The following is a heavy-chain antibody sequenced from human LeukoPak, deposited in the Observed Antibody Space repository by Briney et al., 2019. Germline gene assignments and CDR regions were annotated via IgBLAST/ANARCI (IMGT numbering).Heavy chain of an antibody. J-gene: IGHJ4*02. CDR2: IYYGGST. CDR1: GGSISSSTYY. Sequence: SETLSLTCTVSGGSISSSTYYWGWIRQPPGKGLEWIGSIYYGGSTYYNSSLKSRVTTSVDISKNQFSLKVSSVTAADTAVYYCARRSYYYDSSGYSFDYWGQGTLVTVSS. V-gene: IGHV4-39*07. CDR3: ARRSYYYDSSGYSFDY. D-gene: IGHD3-22*01.